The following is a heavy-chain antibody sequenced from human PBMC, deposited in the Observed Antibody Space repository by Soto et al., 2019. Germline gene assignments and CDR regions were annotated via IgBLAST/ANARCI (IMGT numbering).Heavy chain of an antibody. D-gene: IGHD3-10*01. CDR2: IDGGGTT. Sequence: EVQLVESGGGLVQPGGSLRLSCAASGFTVSNNYMSWVRQAPGKGLEWVSVIDGGGTTYYADSVKNRFTISTDNSKNTLYLQMNSLRAEDTAVYYCARGHYGSPAGYFDCWGHGTLVTVSS. J-gene: IGHJ4*01. CDR1: GFTVSNNY. CDR3: ARGHYGSPAGYFDC. V-gene: IGHV3-66*01.